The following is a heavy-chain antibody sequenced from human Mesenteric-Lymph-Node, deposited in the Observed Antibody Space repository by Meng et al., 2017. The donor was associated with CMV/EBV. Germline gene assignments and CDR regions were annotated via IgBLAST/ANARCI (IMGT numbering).Heavy chain of an antibody. CDR2: IRYDGSNK. Sequence: LSLTCAASGFTFSAYGMHWVRQAPGKGLEGVAFIRYDGSNKYYADSVKGRFTISRDNSKNTLYLQMNSLRAEDTAVYYCAGAQSAFDYWGQGTLVTVSS. CDR3: AGAQSAFDY. V-gene: IGHV3-30*02. J-gene: IGHJ4*02. CDR1: GFTFSAYG.